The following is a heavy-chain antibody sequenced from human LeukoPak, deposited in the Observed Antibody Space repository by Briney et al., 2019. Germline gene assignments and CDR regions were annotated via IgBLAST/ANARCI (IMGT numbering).Heavy chain of an antibody. CDR2: ISSSSTM. CDR1: GFTFNSYS. D-gene: IGHD5-18*01. CDR3: ARENTAMAFDY. Sequence: GGSLRLSCAASGFTFNSYSMNWVRQAPGNGLEWVSYISSSSTMSYADSVKGRFTISRDNSKNTLYLQMNSLRAEDTAVYYCARENTAMAFDYWGQGTLVTVSS. V-gene: IGHV3-48*01. J-gene: IGHJ4*02.